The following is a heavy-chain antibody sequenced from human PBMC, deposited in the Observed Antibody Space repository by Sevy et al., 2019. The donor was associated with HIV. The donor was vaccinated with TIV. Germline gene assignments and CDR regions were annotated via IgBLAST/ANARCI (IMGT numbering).Heavy chain of an antibody. CDR2: ISSSSSYI. CDR3: ARDFLRVGGFGELFDYYYYMDV. D-gene: IGHD3-10*01. CDR1: GFTFSNYS. J-gene: IGHJ6*03. Sequence: GGSLRLSCAASGFTFSNYSMNWVRQAPGKGLEWVSSISSSSSYIYYADSVKGRFTISRDNAKNSLYLQMNSLRAEDTAVYYCARDFLRVGGFGELFDYYYYMDVWGKGTTVTVSS. V-gene: IGHV3-21*01.